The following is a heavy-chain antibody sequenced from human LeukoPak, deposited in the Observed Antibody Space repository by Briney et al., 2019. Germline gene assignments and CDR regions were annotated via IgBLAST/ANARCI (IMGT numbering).Heavy chain of an antibody. D-gene: IGHD5-24*01. J-gene: IGHJ4*02. Sequence: SETLSLTCAVYGGSFSGYYWSWIRQPPGKGLEWIGEINHSGSTNYNPSLKSRVTISVHTSKNQFSLKLSSVTAADTAVYYCARVSRNGWLQYFDYWGQGTLVTVSS. CDR2: INHSGST. CDR3: ARVSRNGWLQYFDY. V-gene: IGHV4-34*01. CDR1: GGSFSGYY.